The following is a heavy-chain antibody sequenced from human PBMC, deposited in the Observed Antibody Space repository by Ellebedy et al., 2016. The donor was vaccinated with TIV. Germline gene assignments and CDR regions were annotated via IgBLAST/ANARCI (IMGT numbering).Heavy chain of an antibody. CDR1: GYTFTSYY. CDR2: INPSAGST. CDR3: ARGDKYYYDSSGYYYTY. V-gene: IGHV1-46*01. D-gene: IGHD3-22*01. Sequence: ASVQVSCKASGYTFTSYYMYWVRQPPGQGLEWMGIINPSAGSTNSAQKFQGRVTMTRDTSTSTVYMELSSLRSEDTAVYYCARGDKYYYDSSGYYYTYWGQGTLVTVSS. J-gene: IGHJ4*02.